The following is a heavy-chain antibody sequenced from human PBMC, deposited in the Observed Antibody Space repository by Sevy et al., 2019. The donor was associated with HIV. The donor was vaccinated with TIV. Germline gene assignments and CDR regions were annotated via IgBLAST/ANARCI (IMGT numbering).Heavy chain of an antibody. Sequence: GGSLRLSCAASGFTFSYYTMNWVRQAPGKGLEWVSYISSGSSYISYTDSVKGRFTISRDNAKKSLYLQMNSLRPEDTAMYCCARDRDYYGSGTCDAWGQGTTVTVSS. CDR3: ARDRDYYGSGTCDA. CDR2: ISSGSSYI. J-gene: IGHJ6*02. CDR1: GFTFSYYT. D-gene: IGHD3-10*01. V-gene: IGHV3-21*01.